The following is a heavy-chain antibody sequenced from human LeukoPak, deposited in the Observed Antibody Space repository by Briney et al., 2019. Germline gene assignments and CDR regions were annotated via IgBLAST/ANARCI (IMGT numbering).Heavy chain of an antibody. CDR1: GLTFSSYA. CDR2: ISSSGSTI. J-gene: IGHJ6*02. V-gene: IGHV3-48*03. CDR3: ARDRFQLYYYYGMDV. Sequence: GGSLRLSCAASGLTFSSYAMAWVRQAPGMGLEWVSYISSSGSTIYYADSVKGRFTISRDNAKNSLYLQMNSLRAEDTAVYYCARDRFQLYYYYGMDVWGQGTTVTVSS. D-gene: IGHD1-1*01.